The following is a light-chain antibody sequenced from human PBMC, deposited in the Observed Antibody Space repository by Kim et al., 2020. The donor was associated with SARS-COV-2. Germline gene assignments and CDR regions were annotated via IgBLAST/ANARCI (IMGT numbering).Light chain of an antibody. CDR1: SGHSSYA. Sequence: ASVKLTCTLSSGHSSYAIAWHQQQPEKGPRYLMKLNSDGSHSKGDGIPNRFSGSSSGAARYLTISSLQSEDEADYYCQTWGTGIWVFGGGTQLTVL. V-gene: IGLV4-69*01. CDR3: QTWGTGIWV. CDR2: LNSDGSH. J-gene: IGLJ3*02.